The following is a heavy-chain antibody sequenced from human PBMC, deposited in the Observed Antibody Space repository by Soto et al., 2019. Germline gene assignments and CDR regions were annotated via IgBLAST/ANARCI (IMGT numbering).Heavy chain of an antibody. CDR2: ISYDGSNK. J-gene: IGHJ4*02. CDR1: GFTFSSYA. D-gene: IGHD6-19*01. CDR3: ARDNGALGYSSGWYLGFDY. V-gene: IGHV3-30-3*01. Sequence: GGSLRLSCAASGFTFSSYAMHWVRQAPGKGLEWVAVISYDGSNKYYADSVKGRFTISRDNSKNTLYLQMNSLRAEDTAVYYCARDNGALGYSSGWYLGFDYWGQGTQVTVYS.